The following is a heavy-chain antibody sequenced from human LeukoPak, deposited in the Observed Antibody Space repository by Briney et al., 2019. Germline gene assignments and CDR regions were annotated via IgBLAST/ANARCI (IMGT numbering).Heavy chain of an antibody. V-gene: IGHV3-30*02. J-gene: IGHJ4*02. CDR2: IRYDGSNK. D-gene: IGHD3-22*01. CDR3: AKDRPYYYDSSGYPYYFDY. CDR1: GFTFSSYG. Sequence: GGSLRLSCAASGFTFSSYGMHWIRQAPGKGREWVAFIRYDGSNKYYADSVKGRFTISRDNSKNTLYLQMNSLRAEDTAVYYCAKDRPYYYDSSGYPYYFDYWGQGTLVTVSS.